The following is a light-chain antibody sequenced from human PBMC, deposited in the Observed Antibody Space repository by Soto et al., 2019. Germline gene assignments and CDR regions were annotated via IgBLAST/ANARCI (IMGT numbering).Light chain of an antibody. Sequence: ELVLTQSPGTLSLSPGERATLSCRASQSVSSSYLAWYKQKPGQAPRLLIYGASSRATGIPDRFSGSGSGTDFTLTISRLEPEDFAVYYCQQRSKWRTFGQGTKLDIK. CDR1: QSVSSSY. V-gene: IGKV3D-20*02. J-gene: IGKJ1*01. CDR3: QQRSKWRT. CDR2: GAS.